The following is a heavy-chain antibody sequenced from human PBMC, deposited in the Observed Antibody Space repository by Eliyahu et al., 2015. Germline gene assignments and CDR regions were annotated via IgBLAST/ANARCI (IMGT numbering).Heavy chain of an antibody. V-gene: IGHV4-34*01. Sequence: QVQLQQWGAGLLKPSETLSLTCAVYGXXFTDYXWSWIRXPPGKGLXWVGEISHRGSTNYRPSLKSRVTISLDPSRNQFSLRLTSVTAADTAVYYCARYYFGSGSSPDHWGQGTLVTVSS. CDR1: GXXFTDYX. J-gene: IGHJ4*02. CDR2: ISHRGST. D-gene: IGHD3-10*01. CDR3: ARYYFGSGSSPDH.